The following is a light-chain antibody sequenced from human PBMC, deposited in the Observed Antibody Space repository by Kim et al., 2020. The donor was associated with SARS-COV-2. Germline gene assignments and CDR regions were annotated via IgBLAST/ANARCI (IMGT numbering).Light chain of an antibody. V-gene: IGKV4-1*01. CDR2: WAS. J-gene: IGKJ4*01. CDR1: QSVLYSSNNKNY. CDR3: QQYYSTFLT. Sequence: DIVMTQSPDSLAVSLGERATINCKSSQSVLYSSNNKNYLAWYQQKPGQPPKLLIYWASTRESGVPDRFSGSGSGTDFTLTISSLQAEDVAVYYCQQYYSTFLTFGGGTKVEI.